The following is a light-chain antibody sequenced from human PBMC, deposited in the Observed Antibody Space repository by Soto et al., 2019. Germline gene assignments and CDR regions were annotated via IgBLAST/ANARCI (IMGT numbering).Light chain of an antibody. CDR3: QQRSNWPLT. V-gene: IGKV3D-20*02. CDR1: QSVSASY. CDR2: GAS. Sequence: EIVLTQSPGTLSLSPGERATLSCRASQSVSASYLAWYQQKPGQAPRLLIYGASNRATGISDRFSGSGSGTEFALTISRLEPEDFAVYYCQQRSNWPLTFGGGTKVDIK. J-gene: IGKJ4*01.